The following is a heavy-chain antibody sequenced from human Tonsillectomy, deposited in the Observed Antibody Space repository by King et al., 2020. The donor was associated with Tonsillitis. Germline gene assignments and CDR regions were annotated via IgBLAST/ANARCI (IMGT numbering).Heavy chain of an antibody. CDR1: GYSFTSYW. CDR2: IDPSDSYT. Sequence: VQLVESGAEVKKPGESLRISCKGSGYSFTSYWISWVRQMPGKGLEWMGRIDPSDSYTNYSPSFQGHVTISTDKSISTAYLQWSSLKASDTAIYYCARHELITMVRGVMVRGWFDPWGQGTLVTVSS. D-gene: IGHD3-10*01. J-gene: IGHJ5*02. CDR3: ARHELITMVRGVMVRGWFDP. V-gene: IGHV5-10-1*03.